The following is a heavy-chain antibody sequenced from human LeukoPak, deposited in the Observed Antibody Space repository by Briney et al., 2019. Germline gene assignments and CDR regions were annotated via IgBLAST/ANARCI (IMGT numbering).Heavy chain of an antibody. CDR1: GFTFDDYA. D-gene: IGHD3-9*01. J-gene: IGHJ3*02. CDR3: ARDCYDILTGYHNVDAFDI. CDR2: ISWNSGSI. Sequence: GGSLRLSCAASGFTFDDYAMHWVRQAPGKGLEWVSGISWNSGSIGYADSVKGRFTISRDNAKNSLYLQMNSLRAEDTAVYYCARDCYDILTGYHNVDAFDIWGQGTKVTVSS. V-gene: IGHV3-9*01.